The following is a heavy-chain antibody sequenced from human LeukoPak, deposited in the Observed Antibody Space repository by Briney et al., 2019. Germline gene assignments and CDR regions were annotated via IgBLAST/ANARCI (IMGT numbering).Heavy chain of an antibody. D-gene: IGHD3-10*01. Sequence: GGSLRLSCAASGFTFDEHGMNWVRQAPGKGLEWVSSISSSSSYIYYADSVKGRFTISRDNSKNTLYLQMNSLRAEDTAVYYCAKHPKPYYYGSGSYRRFDYWGQGTLVTVSS. CDR2: ISSSSSYI. J-gene: IGHJ4*02. V-gene: IGHV3-21*04. CDR3: AKHPKPYYYGSGSYRRFDY. CDR1: GFTFDEHG.